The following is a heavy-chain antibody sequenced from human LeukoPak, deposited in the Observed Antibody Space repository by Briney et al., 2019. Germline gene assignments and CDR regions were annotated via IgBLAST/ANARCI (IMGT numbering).Heavy chain of an antibody. CDR1: GYTFTSYA. Sequence: ASVKVSCKASGYTFTSYAMNWVRQAPGQGLEWMGWINTNTGNPTYAQGSTGRFVFSLDTSVSTAYLQISSLKAEDTAVYYCARDGLRFLEWLLSQNNWFDPWGQGTLVTVSS. D-gene: IGHD3-3*01. CDR3: ARDGLRFLEWLLSQNNWFDP. V-gene: IGHV7-4-1*02. CDR2: INTNTGNP. J-gene: IGHJ5*02.